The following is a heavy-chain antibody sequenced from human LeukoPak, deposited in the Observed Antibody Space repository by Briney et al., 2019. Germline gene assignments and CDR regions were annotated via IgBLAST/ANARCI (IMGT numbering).Heavy chain of an antibody. J-gene: IGHJ4*02. V-gene: IGHV3-23*01. Sequence: GGSLSLSCAASGFTFSSYGMSWVRQAPGKGLEWVSAISGSGGSTYYADSVKGRFTTSRDHSKNTLYLQMNSLRAEDTAVYYCAKVGYYYDSSGYRSWGQGTLVTVSS. CDR2: ISGSGGST. CDR3: AKVGYYYDSSGYRS. CDR1: GFTFSSYG. D-gene: IGHD3-22*01.